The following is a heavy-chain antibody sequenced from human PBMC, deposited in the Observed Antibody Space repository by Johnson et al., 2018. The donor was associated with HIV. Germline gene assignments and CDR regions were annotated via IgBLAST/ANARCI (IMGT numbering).Heavy chain of an antibody. CDR1: GFTVSSNY. Sequence: QVQLVESGGGLVQPGGSLRLSCAASGFTVSSNYMSWVRQAPGKGLEWVAVISYDGSNKYYVDSVKGRLTISRDNAKNSLYLQMNSLRAEDTAVYYCAREGGIAAAGTDAFDIWGQGTMVTVSS. V-gene: IGHV3-30*03. CDR3: AREGGIAAAGTDAFDI. CDR2: ISYDGSNK. J-gene: IGHJ3*02. D-gene: IGHD6-13*01.